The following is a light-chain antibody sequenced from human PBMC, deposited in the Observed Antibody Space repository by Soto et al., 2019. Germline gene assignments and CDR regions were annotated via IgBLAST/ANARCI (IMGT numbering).Light chain of an antibody. J-gene: IGLJ1*01. CDR3: SSYAGSNNNYV. CDR2: EVS. V-gene: IGLV2-8*01. Sequence: ALTQPPSASGSPGHSVTISCTGTSSDFGGYNYVSWYQQHPGKAPKLMIYEVSNRPSGVPDRFSGSKSGNTASLTVSGLQAEDEADYYCSSYAGSNNNYVFGTGTKVTVL. CDR1: SSDFGGYNY.